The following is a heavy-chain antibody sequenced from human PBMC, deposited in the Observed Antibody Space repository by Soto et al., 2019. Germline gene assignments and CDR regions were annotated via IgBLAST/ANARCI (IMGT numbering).Heavy chain of an antibody. Sequence: ASGKASCKASGYTFTTYYMHWVRQAPGQGLEWMGIINPSGGSTSYAQKFQGRVTMTRDTSTSTVYMELSSLRSEDTAVYYCAREDRGIQLWLDYWGQGTLVTVSS. CDR2: INPSGGST. CDR1: GYTFTTYY. V-gene: IGHV1-46*01. CDR3: AREDRGIQLWLDY. J-gene: IGHJ4*02. D-gene: IGHD5-18*01.